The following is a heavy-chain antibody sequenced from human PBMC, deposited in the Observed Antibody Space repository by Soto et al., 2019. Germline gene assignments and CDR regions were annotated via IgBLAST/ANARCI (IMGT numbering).Heavy chain of an antibody. V-gene: IGHV1-18*01. CDR1: GYSFHNYG. CDR3: ARGPPSGSLLLKPRY. Sequence: QVQLVQSGPEVKKPGASVKVSCKTSGYSFHNYGIIWVRQAPGQGLEWMGWISGQIAKTNYAQKFQGKVTMTTDTSTSTAYMEVSTLTSDDTAMYYCARGPPSGSLLLKPRYWGQGTLVTVSS. D-gene: IGHD1-26*01. CDR2: ISGQIAKT. J-gene: IGHJ4*02.